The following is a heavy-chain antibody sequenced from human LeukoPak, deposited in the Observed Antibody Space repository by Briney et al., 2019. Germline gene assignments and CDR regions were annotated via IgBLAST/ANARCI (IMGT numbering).Heavy chain of an antibody. D-gene: IGHD6-19*01. CDR3: ANGPYSGWGFGY. V-gene: IGHV3-23*01. CDR1: GFTFSSYA. Sequence: GGSLRLSCAASGFTFSSYAMSWVRQAPGKGLEWVSAISGSGGSTYYADSVKGRFTISRDNSKNTLYLQMNSLRAEDTAVYYCANGPYSGWGFGYWGQGTLVTVSS. CDR2: ISGSGGST. J-gene: IGHJ4*02.